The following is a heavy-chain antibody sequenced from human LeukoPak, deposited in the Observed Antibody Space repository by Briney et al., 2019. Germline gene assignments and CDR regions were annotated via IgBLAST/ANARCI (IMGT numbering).Heavy chain of an antibody. J-gene: IGHJ4*02. CDR3: AREGDYYDSSGYWQGFDY. D-gene: IGHD3-22*01. Sequence: VASVKVSCKASGYIYTRYGISWVRQAPGQGLEWMGWISAYNGNTNYEQKHQDRITVTTDTATSTAYMEVRSLRSDDTAVYYCAREGDYYDSSGYWQGFDYWGQGTLVTVSS. V-gene: IGHV1-18*04. CDR1: GYIYTRYG. CDR2: ISAYNGNT.